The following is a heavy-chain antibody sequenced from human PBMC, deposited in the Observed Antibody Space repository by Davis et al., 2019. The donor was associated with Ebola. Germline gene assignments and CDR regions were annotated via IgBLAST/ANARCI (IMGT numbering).Heavy chain of an antibody. V-gene: IGHV3-74*01. Sequence: HTGGSLRLSCVAPGFTFSTFWMHWVRQVPGKGLVWVSRINPDGTSTAYADSVRGRFSMYRDDGQNMLYLQMSALRADDTAVYHCVRDLGGIADSWGQGTLVTVSS. CDR3: VRDLGGIADS. CDR1: GFTFSTFW. CDR2: INPDGTST. D-gene: IGHD4-23*01. J-gene: IGHJ4*02.